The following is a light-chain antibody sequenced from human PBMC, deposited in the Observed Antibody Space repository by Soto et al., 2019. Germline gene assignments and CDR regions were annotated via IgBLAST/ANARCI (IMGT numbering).Light chain of an antibody. J-gene: IGKJ5*01. CDR1: HNINSY. Sequence: DVQMTQSPSSLSASVGDRVTITCRASHNINSYLNWFQQKPGKAPKLLIYAASSLQSGVPSRFSGSGSGTDFTLSISSLQPEDSATYYCQQSYSTPITFGQGTRLEIK. V-gene: IGKV1-39*01. CDR3: QQSYSTPIT. CDR2: AAS.